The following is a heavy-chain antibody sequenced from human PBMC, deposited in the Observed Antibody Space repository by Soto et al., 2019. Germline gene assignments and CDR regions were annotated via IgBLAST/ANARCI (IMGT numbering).Heavy chain of an antibody. CDR1: GGSFSGYY. Sequence: SETLSLTCAVYGGSFSGYYWSWIRQPPGKGLEWIGEINHSGSTNYNPSLKSRVTISVDTSKNQFSLKLSSVTAADTAVYYCAGGYYDTEDAFDIWGQGTMVTVSS. D-gene: IGHD3-22*01. CDR3: AGGYYDTEDAFDI. J-gene: IGHJ3*02. CDR2: INHSGST. V-gene: IGHV4-34*01.